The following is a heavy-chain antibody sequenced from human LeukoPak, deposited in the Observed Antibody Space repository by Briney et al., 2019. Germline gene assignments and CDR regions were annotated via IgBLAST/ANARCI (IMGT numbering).Heavy chain of an antibody. CDR3: ARASGITTLEYYMDV. J-gene: IGHJ6*03. Sequence: SVKVPCKASGGTFSSYAISWVRQAPGQGLEWMGGIIPIFGTANYAQKFQGRVTITTDESTSTAYMELSSLRSEDTAVYYCARASGITTLEYYMDVWGKGTTVTVSS. CDR1: GGTFSSYA. D-gene: IGHD2/OR15-2a*01. CDR2: IIPIFGTA. V-gene: IGHV1-69*05.